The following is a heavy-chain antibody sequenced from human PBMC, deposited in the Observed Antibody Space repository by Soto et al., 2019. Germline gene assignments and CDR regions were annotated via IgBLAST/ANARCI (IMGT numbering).Heavy chain of an antibody. D-gene: IGHD5-12*01. Sequence: ASVKVSCKASGYTFTSYGISWVRQAPGQGLEWMGWISAYNGNTNYAQKLQGRVTMTTDTSTSTAYMELRSLRSDDTAVYYCARDQRGYSGYDLGISDYWGQGTLVTVSS. CDR1: GYTFTSYG. CDR3: ARDQRGYSGYDLGISDY. CDR2: ISAYNGNT. V-gene: IGHV1-18*01. J-gene: IGHJ4*02.